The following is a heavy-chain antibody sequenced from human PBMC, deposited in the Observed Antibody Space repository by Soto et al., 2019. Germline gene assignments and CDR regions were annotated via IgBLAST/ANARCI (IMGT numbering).Heavy chain of an antibody. V-gene: IGHV3-64D*06. J-gene: IGHJ5*02. D-gene: IGHD3-9*01. CDR1: GVTFSEYS. Sequence: GGSLGLSCAASGVTFSEYSMHWVRQAPGKGLQYVSTISSDGDITYYADSVKGRFTISRDNSKNTLYLQMNSLRPEDTAVYYCVKVSTFYDILTGYYSTNFFDPWGQGTLVTVSS. CDR3: VKVSTFYDILTGYYSTNFFDP. CDR2: ISSDGDIT.